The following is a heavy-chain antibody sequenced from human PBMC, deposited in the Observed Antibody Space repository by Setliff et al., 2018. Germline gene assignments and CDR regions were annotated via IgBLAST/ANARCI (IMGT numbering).Heavy chain of an antibody. Sequence: GALRLSCAASRFTFSNYWMSWVRQAPGKGLEWVANIKEDGSEKYYVDSVKGRFTISRDNAKNSLDLQMDSLRGEDTAVYHCTRDQDYYGMDVWGQGTTVTVSS. V-gene: IGHV3-7*01. J-gene: IGHJ6*02. CDR1: RFTFSNYW. CDR2: IKEDGSEK. CDR3: TRDQDYYGMDV.